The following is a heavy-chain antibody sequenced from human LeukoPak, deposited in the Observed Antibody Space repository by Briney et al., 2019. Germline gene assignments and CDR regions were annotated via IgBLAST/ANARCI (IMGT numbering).Heavy chain of an antibody. V-gene: IGHV1-2*02. Sequence: GASVKVSCKTSGYTFTGLGLYIHWVRQAHGQGLEWMGWINPRSGGTNYAQKFQGRVTMTRDTSISTAYMELSSLRFEDTAVYYCARDGYNYGYFDYWGQGTLVTVSS. CDR3: ARDGYNYGYFDY. CDR1: GYTFTGLGLY. J-gene: IGHJ4*02. CDR2: INPRSGGT. D-gene: IGHD5-24*01.